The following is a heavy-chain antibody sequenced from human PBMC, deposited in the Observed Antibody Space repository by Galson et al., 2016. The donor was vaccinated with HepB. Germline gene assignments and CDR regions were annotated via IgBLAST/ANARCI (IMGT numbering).Heavy chain of an antibody. D-gene: IGHD6-19*01. V-gene: IGHV1-69*13. J-gene: IGHJ4*02. Sequence: SVKVSCKASGGIFSNFAISWVRQAPGQGLEWMGGIIPVFRTANYAQKFQGRVTITADDSTSTAYMELRSLTSEDTAVYYCAKFSGWYEEKYFFDYWGQGTPVTVSS. CDR2: IIPVFRTA. CDR3: AKFSGWYEEKYFFDY. CDR1: GGIFSNFA.